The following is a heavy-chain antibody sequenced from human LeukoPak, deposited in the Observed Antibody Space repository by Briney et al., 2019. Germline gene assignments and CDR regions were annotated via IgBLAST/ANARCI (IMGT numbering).Heavy chain of an antibody. V-gene: IGHV3-13*04. Sequence: GGSLRLSCAASGFTFSSYDMYWVRQATGKGLEWVSGLGTAGDTYYPDSVKGRFTISRENAKNSLYLQMNSLRAGDTAVYYCVRGWGFDYWGQGTLVTVSS. D-gene: IGHD7-27*01. CDR1: GFTFSSYD. CDR2: LGTAGDT. J-gene: IGHJ4*02. CDR3: VRGWGFDY.